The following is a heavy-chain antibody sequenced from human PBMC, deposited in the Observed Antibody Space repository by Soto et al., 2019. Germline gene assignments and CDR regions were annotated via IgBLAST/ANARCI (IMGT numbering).Heavy chain of an antibody. CDR1: GYTFTSYA. J-gene: IGHJ4*02. CDR3: ARSIVVVTALVY. CDR2: INAGNGNT. V-gene: IGHV1-3*05. Sequence: QVQLVQSGAEEKKPGASVKVSCKASGYTFTSYAMHWVRQAPGQRLEWMGWINAGNGNTKYSQKFQGRVTITRHTSARTAYVELSRLRSEDTAVYYCARSIVVVTALVYWGQGTLVTVSS. D-gene: IGHD2-21*02.